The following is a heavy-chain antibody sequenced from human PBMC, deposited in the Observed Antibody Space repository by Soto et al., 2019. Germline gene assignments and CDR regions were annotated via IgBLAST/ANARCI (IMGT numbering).Heavy chain of an antibody. D-gene: IGHD3-22*01. CDR2: IYHSGST. Sequence: QVQLQESGPGLVKPSGTLSLTCAVSGGSISSSNWWSWVRQPPGKGLEWIGEIYHSGSTNYNPSLKSRVTISVDKXXNXFXXKLSSVTAADTAVYYCARDDPRFDSSGYYLYGMDVWGQGTTVTVSS. V-gene: IGHV4-4*02. J-gene: IGHJ6*02. CDR3: ARDDPRFDSSGYYLYGMDV. CDR1: GGSISSSNW.